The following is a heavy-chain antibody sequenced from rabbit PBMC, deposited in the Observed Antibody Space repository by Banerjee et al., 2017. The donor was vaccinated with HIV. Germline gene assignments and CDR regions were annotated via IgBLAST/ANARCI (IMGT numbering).Heavy chain of an antibody. CDR2: IYTGSSGSP. D-gene: IGHD8-1*01. V-gene: IGHV1S45*01. CDR3: ARDIPGNSYYFDL. J-gene: IGHJ4*01. CDR1: GIDFSSYYY. Sequence: QEQLVESGGGLVQPEGSLTLTCTASGIDFSSYYYMCWVRQAPGKGLEWIGCIYTGSSGSPSSASGAKGRFPTTSTPNQNTVTLQRPRLTGADTATFFCARDIPGNSYYFDLWGPGTLVTVS.